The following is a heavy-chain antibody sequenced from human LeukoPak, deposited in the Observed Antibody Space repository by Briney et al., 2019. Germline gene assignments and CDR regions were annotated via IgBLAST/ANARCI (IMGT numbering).Heavy chain of an antibody. D-gene: IGHD2-8*01. J-gene: IGHJ4*02. Sequence: PSETLSLTCTVSGGSISSSGSHWVWIRQPPGRGLEWVATISYSGTTYYNPSLSSRVIMALDTSKNHLSLHLTSVTAADTAVYYCSRENGAFSPFGYWGQGYLVTVLS. CDR1: GGSISSSGSH. CDR3: SRENGAFSPFGY. CDR2: ISYSGTT. V-gene: IGHV4-39*07.